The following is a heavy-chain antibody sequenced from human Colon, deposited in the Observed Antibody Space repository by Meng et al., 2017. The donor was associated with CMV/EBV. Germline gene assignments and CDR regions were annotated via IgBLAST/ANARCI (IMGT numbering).Heavy chain of an antibody. Sequence: SETLSLTCTVSGVSIYNSYWCWIRQSPEKGLEWIGYIFYNGSPIYNPSLRGRVTISVDPSKNQFSLELGSVTAADTAVYYCARVGSSGWELAFWGRGTLVTVSS. V-gene: IGHV4-59*01. CDR3: ARVGSSGWELAF. J-gene: IGHJ4*02. CDR2: IFYNGSP. CDR1: GVSIYNSY. D-gene: IGHD6-19*01.